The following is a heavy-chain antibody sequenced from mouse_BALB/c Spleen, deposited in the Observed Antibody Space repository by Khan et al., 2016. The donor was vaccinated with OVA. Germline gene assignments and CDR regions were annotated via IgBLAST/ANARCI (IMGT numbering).Heavy chain of an antibody. D-gene: IGHD1-1*01. CDR1: DYSITSDYA. V-gene: IGHV3-2*02. CDR3: ARSVTITTVVATDFDY. Sequence: EVQLQESGPGLVNPSQSLSLTCTVTDYSITSDYAWNWIRQFPGNKLEWMGYISYSGRTNYNPSLKSRISITRDTSKNQVFLHLNSVTTEDTATYFCARSVTITTVVATDFDYWGQGTTLTVSS. J-gene: IGHJ2*01. CDR2: ISYSGRT.